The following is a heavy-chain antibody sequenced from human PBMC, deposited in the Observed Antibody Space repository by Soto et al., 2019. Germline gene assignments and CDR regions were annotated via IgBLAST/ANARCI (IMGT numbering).Heavy chain of an antibody. J-gene: IGHJ4*02. CDR1: GFTFSSYA. CDR2: ISSNGGST. CDR3: VNPQCGGSCYHFDY. D-gene: IGHD2-15*01. Sequence: GGSLRLSCSASGFTFSSYAMHWVRQAPGKGLEYVSAISSNGGSTYYADSVKGRFTISRDNSKNTLYLQMSSLRAEDTAVYYCVNPQCGGSCYHFDYWGQGTLVTVSS. V-gene: IGHV3-64D*08.